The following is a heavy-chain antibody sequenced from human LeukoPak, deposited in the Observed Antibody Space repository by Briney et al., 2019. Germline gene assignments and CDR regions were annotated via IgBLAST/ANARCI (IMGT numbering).Heavy chain of an antibody. V-gene: IGHV4-39*07. J-gene: IGHJ6*02. D-gene: IGHD2-2*01. Sequence: SETLSLTCTVSGGSISSSSYYWSWIRQPPGKGLEWIGEINHSGSTNYNPSLKSRVTISVDASKNQFSLKLSSVTAADTAVYYCARDADIVVVPAAGSYYGMDVWGQGTTVTVSS. CDR2: INHSGST. CDR1: GGSISSSSYY. CDR3: ARDADIVVVPAAGSYYGMDV.